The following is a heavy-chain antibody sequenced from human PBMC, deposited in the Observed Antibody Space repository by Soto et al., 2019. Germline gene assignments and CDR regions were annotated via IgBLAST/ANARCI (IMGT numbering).Heavy chain of an antibody. J-gene: IGHJ4*02. CDR2: ISYDGSNK. D-gene: IGHD3-3*01. CDR3: ARDAQGVVNNYFDY. V-gene: IGHV3-30-3*01. Sequence: QVQLVESGGGVVQPGRSLRLSCAASGFTFSGYAMHWVRQAPGKGLEWVAVISYDGSNKYYADSVEGRFTISRDNSKNTLYLQMNSLRAEDTAVYYCARDAQGVVNNYFDYWGQGTLVTVSS. CDR1: GFTFSGYA.